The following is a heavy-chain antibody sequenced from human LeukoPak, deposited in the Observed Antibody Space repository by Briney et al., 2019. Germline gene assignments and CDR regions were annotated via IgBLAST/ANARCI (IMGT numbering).Heavy chain of an antibody. Sequence: GGSLRLSCAASGFTFSSYAMHWVRQAPGKGLEWVAVISYDGSNKYYADSVKGRFTISRDNAKNSLYLQMNSLRAEDTAVYYCARTGYPYGFDYWGQGTLVTVSS. CDR1: GFTFSSYA. CDR2: ISYDGSNK. V-gene: IGHV3-30*04. J-gene: IGHJ4*02. CDR3: ARTGYPYGFDY. D-gene: IGHD5-12*01.